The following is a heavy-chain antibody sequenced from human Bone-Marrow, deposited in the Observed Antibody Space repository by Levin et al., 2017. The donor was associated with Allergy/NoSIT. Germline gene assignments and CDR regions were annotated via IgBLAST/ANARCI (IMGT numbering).Heavy chain of an antibody. CDR2: IYYNSYT. CDR1: GASINSTNYY. V-gene: IGHV4-39*07. J-gene: IGHJ5*02. CDR3: ARLADNWNVNWFDP. Sequence: SQTLSLTCTVSGASINSTNYYWGWIRQPPGKGLEWIGTIYYNSYTYYNPSLKSRVTISKDTSKNQFSLKLSSVTAADTAVYYCARLADNWNVNWFDPWGQGTLVTVSS. D-gene: IGHD1-20*01.